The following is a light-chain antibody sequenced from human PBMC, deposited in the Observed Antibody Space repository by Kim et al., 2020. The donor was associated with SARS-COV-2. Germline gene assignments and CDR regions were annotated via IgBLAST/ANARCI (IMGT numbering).Light chain of an antibody. CDR1: QSISSW. CDR2: KAS. Sequence: ASVGDSVTIPCRASQSISSWLAWYQQNPGKAPKLLIYKASSLESGVPSRFSGSGSGTEFTLTISSLQPDDFATYYCQQYNSYSGTFGQGTKVDIK. CDR3: QQYNSYSGT. J-gene: IGKJ1*01. V-gene: IGKV1-5*03.